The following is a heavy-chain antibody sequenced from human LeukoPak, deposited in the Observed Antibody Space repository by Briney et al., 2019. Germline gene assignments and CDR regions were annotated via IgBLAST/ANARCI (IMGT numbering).Heavy chain of an antibody. Sequence: GRSLRLSCAASGFTFDDYAMYWVRQAPGKGLEGVSGISWNSGSIGYADSVKGRFTISRDNAKNSLYLQMNSLRAEDTALYYCAKGLRFLEWFSYYYMDVWGKGTTVTVSS. CDR2: ISWNSGSI. J-gene: IGHJ6*03. D-gene: IGHD3-3*01. V-gene: IGHV3-9*01. CDR3: AKGLRFLEWFSYYYMDV. CDR1: GFTFDDYA.